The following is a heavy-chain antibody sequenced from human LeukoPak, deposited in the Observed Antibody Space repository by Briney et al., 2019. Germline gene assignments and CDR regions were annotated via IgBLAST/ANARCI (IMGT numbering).Heavy chain of an antibody. CDR3: ARDSPNWGYDY. V-gene: IGHV4-30-2*01. D-gene: IGHD7-27*01. CDR2: IYHSGST. CDR1: GGSISSGGYS. J-gene: IGHJ4*02. Sequence: SETLSLTCAVSGGSISSGGYSWSWIRQPPGKGLEWIGYIYHSGSTYYNPSLKSRVTISIDRSKNQFSLKLSSVTAADTAVYYCARDSPNWGYDYWGQGTLVTVSS.